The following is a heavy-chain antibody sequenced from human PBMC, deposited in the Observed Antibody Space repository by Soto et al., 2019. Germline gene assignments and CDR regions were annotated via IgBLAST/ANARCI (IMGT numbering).Heavy chain of an antibody. Sequence: ASVKVSCKASGYTFTSYDINWVRQATGQGLEWMGWMNPNSGNTGYAQKFQGRITMTRNTSISTAYMELSSLRSEDTAVYYCARGIGIDGRDYYYGMDVWGQGTTVTV. CDR2: MNPNSGNT. CDR3: ARGIGIDGRDYYYGMDV. V-gene: IGHV1-8*01. CDR1: GYTFTSYD. D-gene: IGHD2-15*01. J-gene: IGHJ6*02.